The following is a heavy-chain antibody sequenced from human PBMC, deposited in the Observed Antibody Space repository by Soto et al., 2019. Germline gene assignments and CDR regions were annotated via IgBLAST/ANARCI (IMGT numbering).Heavy chain of an antibody. CDR3: ARAQAPYDFWSGYHTPFDY. CDR2: ISAYNGNT. Sequence: ASVKVSCKASGYTFTSYGISWVRQAPGQGLEWMGWISAYNGNTNYAQKLQGRVTMTTDTSTSTAYMELRSLRSDDTAVYYCARAQAPYDFWSGYHTPFDYWGQETLVTVSS. CDR1: GYTFTSYG. V-gene: IGHV1-18*01. D-gene: IGHD3-3*01. J-gene: IGHJ4*02.